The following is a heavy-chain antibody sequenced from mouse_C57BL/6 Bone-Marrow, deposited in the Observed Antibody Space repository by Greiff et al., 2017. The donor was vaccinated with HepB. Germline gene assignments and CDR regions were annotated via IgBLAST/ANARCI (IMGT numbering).Heavy chain of an antibody. CDR3: ARGGLLRDFDY. J-gene: IGHJ2*01. D-gene: IGHD1-1*01. CDR2: ISSGSSTI. Sequence: EVKVVESGGGLVKPGGSLKLSCAASGFTFSDYGMHWVRQAPEKGLEWVAYISSGSSTIYYADTVKGRFTISRDNAKNTLFLQMTSLRCEDTAMYYCARGGLLRDFDYWGQGTTLTVSS. CDR1: GFTFSDYG. V-gene: IGHV5-17*01.